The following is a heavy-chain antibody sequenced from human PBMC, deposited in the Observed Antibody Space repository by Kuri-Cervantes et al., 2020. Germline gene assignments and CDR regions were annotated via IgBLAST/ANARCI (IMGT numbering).Heavy chain of an antibody. CDR1: GGSISSYY. CDR3: ASGVVITGIGYYYGMDV. V-gene: IGHV4-59*08. D-gene: IGHD3-3*01. CDR2: MYYSGST. Sequence: ESLKISCTVSGGSISSYYWSWIRQPPGKGLEWIGYMYYSGSTNYNPSLKSRVTISVDTSKNQFSLKLSSVTAADTAVYYCASGVVITGIGYYYGMDVWGQGTTVTVSS. J-gene: IGHJ6*02.